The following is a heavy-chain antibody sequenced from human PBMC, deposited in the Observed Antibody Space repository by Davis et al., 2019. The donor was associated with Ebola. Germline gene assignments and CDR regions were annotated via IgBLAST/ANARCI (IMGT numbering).Heavy chain of an antibody. Sequence: PSETLSLTCTVSGGSISRGGSYWTWIRQHPGKGLEWIGYIYYSGSTYYKPSLKSRVTISLDTSKNQFSLNLYSVTAADTAVYYCARDLRYDSSGYDYYFHMDVWGKGMTVTVSS. D-gene: IGHD3-22*01. V-gene: IGHV4-31*03. CDR3: ARDLRYDSSGYDYYFHMDV. CDR1: GGSISRGGSY. J-gene: IGHJ6*03. CDR2: IYYSGST.